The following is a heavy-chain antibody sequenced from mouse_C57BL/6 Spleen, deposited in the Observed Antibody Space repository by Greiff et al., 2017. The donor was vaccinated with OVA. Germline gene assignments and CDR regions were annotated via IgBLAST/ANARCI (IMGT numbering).Heavy chain of an antibody. V-gene: IGHV1-63*01. CDR2: IYPGGGYT. Sequence: QVQLQQSGAELVRPGTSVKMSCKASGYTFTNYWIGWAKQRPGHGLEWIGDIYPGGGYTNYNEKLKGKATLTADKSSSTAYMQFSSLTSEDSAVYYGARRGSSYEDFDYWGQGTTLSVSA. CDR1: GYTFTNYW. J-gene: IGHJ2*01. CDR3: ARRGSSYEDFDY. D-gene: IGHD1-1*01.